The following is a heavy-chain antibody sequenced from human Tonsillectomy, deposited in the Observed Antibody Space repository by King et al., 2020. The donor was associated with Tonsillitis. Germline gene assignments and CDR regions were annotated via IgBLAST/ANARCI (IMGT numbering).Heavy chain of an antibody. CDR2: ISYDGSNK. CDR1: GFTFSSYA. D-gene: IGHD2-2*01. V-gene: IGHV3-30-3*01. J-gene: IGHJ6*04. Sequence: VQLVESGGGVVQPGRSLRLSCAASGFTFSSYAMHWVRQAPGKGLEGVAVISYDGSNKYYADSVKGRFTISRDNSKNTLYLQMNSLRAEDTAVYYCAREWSVEYCSSTSCFYYGMDVWGKGTTVTVSS. CDR3: AREWSVEYCSSTSCFYYGMDV.